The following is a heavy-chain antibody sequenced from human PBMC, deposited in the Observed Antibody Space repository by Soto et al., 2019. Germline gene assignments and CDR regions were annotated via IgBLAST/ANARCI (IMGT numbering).Heavy chain of an antibody. V-gene: IGHV3-30-3*01. CDR2: ISYDGNNK. J-gene: IGHJ3*02. D-gene: IGHD4-17*01. CDR1: GFTLSDYS. CDR3: ARDGSPYGEPHDAFDI. Sequence: PGGSLRLSCAASGFTLSDYSLHWVRQSPGKGLQWVALISYDGNNKDFADSVNGRFSISRDNSRNTLYLQLNSLRLEDTATYYCARDGSPYGEPHDAFDIWGQGTLVTVSS.